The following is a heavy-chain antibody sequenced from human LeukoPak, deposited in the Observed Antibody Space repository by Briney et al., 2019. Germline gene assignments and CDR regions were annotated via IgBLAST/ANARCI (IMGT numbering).Heavy chain of an antibody. D-gene: IGHD2-8*01. CDR2: IYYSGST. Sequence: PSETLSLTCTVSGGSISSYYWSWIRQPPGKGLEWIGYIYYSGSTNYNPSLKSRVTISVDTSKSQFSLKLSSVTAADTAVYYCARAMYASRDAFDIWGQGTMVTVSS. J-gene: IGHJ3*02. CDR1: GGSISSYY. V-gene: IGHV4-59*01. CDR3: ARAMYASRDAFDI.